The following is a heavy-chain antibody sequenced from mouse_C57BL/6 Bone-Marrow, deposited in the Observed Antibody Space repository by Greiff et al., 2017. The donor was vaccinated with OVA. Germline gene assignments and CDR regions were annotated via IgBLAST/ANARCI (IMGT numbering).Heavy chain of an antibody. D-gene: IGHD2-1*01. CDR3: ARDRGGKGYFDV. Sequence: EVLLVESEGGLVQPGSSMKLSCTASGFTFSDYYMAWVRQVPEKGLEWVANINYDGSSTYYLDSLKSRFIISRDNAKNILYLQMSSLKSEDTATYYCARDRGGKGYFDVWGTGTPVTVSS. J-gene: IGHJ1*03. CDR1: GFTFSDYY. V-gene: IGHV5-16*01. CDR2: INYDGSST.